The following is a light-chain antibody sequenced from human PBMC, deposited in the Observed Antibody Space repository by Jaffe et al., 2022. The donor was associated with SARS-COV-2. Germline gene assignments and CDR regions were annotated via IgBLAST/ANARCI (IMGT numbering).Light chain of an antibody. J-gene: IGKJ1*01. CDR2: GAS. CDR3: QHYVDSRT. Sequence: EIVLTQSPGTLSLSPGERATLSCRASQSVTNKYLAWYQQKPGQAPRLLIYGASSRATGIPDRFSGSGSGTDFTLTITRLEPEDFAVYYCQHYVDSRTFGQGTKVEIK. CDR1: QSVTNKY. V-gene: IGKV3-20*01.